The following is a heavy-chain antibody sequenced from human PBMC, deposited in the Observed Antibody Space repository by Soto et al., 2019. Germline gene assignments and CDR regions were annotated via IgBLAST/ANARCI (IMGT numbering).Heavy chain of an antibody. Sequence: QVQLVQSGAEVKKPGSSVKVSCKASGGTFNSYAINWVRQAPGQGLEWMGGIIPIFGTTNNAQKFQGRVTITADESTSTAYMKLSSLRSEDTAVYYCARSLGAYCGGDCYSGMDVWGQGTKVTVSS. J-gene: IGHJ6*02. CDR1: GGTFNSYA. CDR3: ARSLGAYCGGDCYSGMDV. CDR2: IIPIFGTT. D-gene: IGHD2-21*02. V-gene: IGHV1-69*12.